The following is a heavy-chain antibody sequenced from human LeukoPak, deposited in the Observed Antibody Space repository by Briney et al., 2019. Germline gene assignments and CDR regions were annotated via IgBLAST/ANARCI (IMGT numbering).Heavy chain of an antibody. D-gene: IGHD2-2*02. CDR1: GFTFSNYA. Sequence: TGGSLRLSCAAAGFTFSNYAMNWVRQAPGKGLEWVSVISGSGGSTYYADSVKGRFTISRDNSKNTLYLQMNSLRAEDTAVYYCAKTYCSTTSCYIEDAFDIWGQGTVVTVSS. CDR3: AKTYCSTTSCYIEDAFDI. V-gene: IGHV3-23*01. J-gene: IGHJ3*02. CDR2: ISGSGGST.